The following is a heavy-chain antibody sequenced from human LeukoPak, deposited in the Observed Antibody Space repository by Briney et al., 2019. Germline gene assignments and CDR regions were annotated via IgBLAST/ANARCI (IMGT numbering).Heavy chain of an antibody. CDR3: ARLKGTRLDY. D-gene: IGHD2-2*01. J-gene: IGHJ4*02. CDR2: INHSGST. Sequence: PSETLSLTCAVYGGSFSGYYWSWIRQPPGQGLEWIGEINHSGSTNYNPSLKSRVTISVDTSKNQFSLKLSSVTAADTAVYYCARLKGTRLDYWGQGTLVTVSS. V-gene: IGHV4-34*01. CDR1: GGSFSGYY.